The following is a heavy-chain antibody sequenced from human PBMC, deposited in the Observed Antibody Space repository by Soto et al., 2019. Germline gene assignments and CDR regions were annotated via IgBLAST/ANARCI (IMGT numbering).Heavy chain of an antibody. Sequence: ESGGVVVQPGGSLRLSCAASGFTFDDYTMHWVRQAPGKGLEWVSLISWDGGSTYYADSVKGRFTISRDNSKNSLYLQMNSLRTEDTALYYCAKDIRAAAGTVGGLDYWGQGTLVTVSS. V-gene: IGHV3-43*01. CDR2: ISWDGGST. CDR1: GFTFDDYT. D-gene: IGHD6-13*01. J-gene: IGHJ4*02. CDR3: AKDIRAAAGTVGGLDY.